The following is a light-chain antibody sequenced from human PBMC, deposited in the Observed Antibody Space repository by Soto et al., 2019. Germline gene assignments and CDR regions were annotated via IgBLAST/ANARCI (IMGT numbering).Light chain of an antibody. CDR3: QQYYSYPRT. CDR2: KAS. CDR1: QSISSW. V-gene: IGKV1-5*03. Sequence: DIQMNHSPSTLSASEGGRGTISCWASQSISSWLAWYQQKPGKAPKLLIYKASTLKSGVPSRFSGSGSGTDFTLTISCLQSEDFATYYCQQYYSYPRTFGEGTKVDIK. J-gene: IGKJ1*01.